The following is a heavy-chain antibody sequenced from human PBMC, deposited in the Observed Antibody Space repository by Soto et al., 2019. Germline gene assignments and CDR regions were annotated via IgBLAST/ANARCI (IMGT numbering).Heavy chain of an antibody. CDR1: GGTFSSYA. CDR2: IIPIFGTA. Sequence: GASVKVSCKAFGGTFSSYAISWVRQAPGQGLEWMGGIIPIFGTANYAQKFQGRVTITADESTSTAYMELSSLRSEDTAMYYCARQGPKVVVAAGYAFDIWGQGTMVTVSS. CDR3: ARQGPKVVVAAGYAFDI. D-gene: IGHD2-15*01. J-gene: IGHJ3*02. V-gene: IGHV1-69*13.